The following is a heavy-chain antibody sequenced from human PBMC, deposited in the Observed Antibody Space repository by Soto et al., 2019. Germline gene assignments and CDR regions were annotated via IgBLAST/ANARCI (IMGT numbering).Heavy chain of an antibody. J-gene: IGHJ4*02. D-gene: IGHD1-26*01. CDR3: ARGVSAGVDY. Sequence: GASVKVSCKASGDSFTTLDINWVRQTAGQGLEWMGWMQPSTGRTGYAQKFQGRVTMTRDTSINTAYMELTTLTSDDTAFYYCARGVSAGVDYWGQGTLVTV. V-gene: IGHV1-8*01. CDR2: MQPSTGRT. CDR1: GDSFTTLD.